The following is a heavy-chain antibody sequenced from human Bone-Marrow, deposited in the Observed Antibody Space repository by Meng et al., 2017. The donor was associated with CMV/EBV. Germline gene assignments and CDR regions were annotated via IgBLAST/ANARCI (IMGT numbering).Heavy chain of an antibody. CDR1: GGSISSRNYY. Sequence: SETLSLTCAVSGGSISSRNYYWGWIRQPPGKGLEWIGSIYYSGSTYYNPSLKSRVTISIDTSKNQFSLKLNSVTAADTAVYYCATSRGVYYATEGAYWGQGTLVTVSS. J-gene: IGHJ4*02. D-gene: IGHD5/OR15-5a*01. CDR2: IYYSGST. V-gene: IGHV4-39*07. CDR3: ATSRGVYYATEGAY.